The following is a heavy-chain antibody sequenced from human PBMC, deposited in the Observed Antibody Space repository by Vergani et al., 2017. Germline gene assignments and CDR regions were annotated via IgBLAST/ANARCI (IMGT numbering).Heavy chain of an antibody. D-gene: IGHD6-19*01. V-gene: IGHV3-23*01. J-gene: IGHJ3*02. CDR3: AKVGRSEVAGTFGAFDS. CDR1: GFTFRNYA. Sequence: EVQLLESGGGLAQPGGSLRLSCAASGFTFRNYAMTWVRQAPGKGLEWVSTLSASDRRTHYADSVKGRFTISRDNSKNTLFLHMNSLRPEDTAVYYCAKVGRSEVAGTFGAFDSWGQGTMVTVSS. CDR2: LSASDRRT.